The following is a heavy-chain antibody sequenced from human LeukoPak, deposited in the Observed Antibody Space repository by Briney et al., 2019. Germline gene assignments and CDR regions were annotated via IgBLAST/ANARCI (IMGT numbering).Heavy chain of an antibody. Sequence: GSLRLSCAASGFTFSSYAMSCVRQPPGKGLEWIGEINHSGSTNYNPSLESRVTISVDTSKNQFSLKLSSVTAADTAVYYCARGDIVVVVAANDYYYGMDVWGQGTTVTVSS. D-gene: IGHD2-15*01. CDR2: INHSGST. J-gene: IGHJ6*02. CDR1: GFTFSSYA. CDR3: ARGDIVVVVAANDYYYGMDV. V-gene: IGHV4-34*01.